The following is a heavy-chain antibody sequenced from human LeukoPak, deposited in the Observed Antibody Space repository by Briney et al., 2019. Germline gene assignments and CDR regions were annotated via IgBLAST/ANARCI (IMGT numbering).Heavy chain of an antibody. CDR3: ARGPRKWIQLWYDAFDI. Sequence: SETLSLTCAVYGGSISGYYWSWIRQPPGKGLEWNGEINHSGSTNYNPSLKSRVTISVDTSKNQFSLKLSSVAAADTAVYYCARGPRKWIQLWYDAFDIWGQGTMVTVSS. V-gene: IGHV4-34*01. J-gene: IGHJ3*02. CDR1: GGSISGYY. D-gene: IGHD5-18*01. CDR2: INHSGST.